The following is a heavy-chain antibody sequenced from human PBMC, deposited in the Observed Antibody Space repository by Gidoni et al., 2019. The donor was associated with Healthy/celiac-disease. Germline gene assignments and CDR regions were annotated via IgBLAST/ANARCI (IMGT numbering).Heavy chain of an antibody. Sequence: QVQLVESGGGVVQPGRSLRLSCAASGFTFSSYAMHWVRQAPGKGLEWVAVISYDGSNKYYADSVKGRFTISRDNSKNTLYLQMNSLRAEDTAVYYCAREGHIAAAGIGYFQHWGQGTLVTVSS. J-gene: IGHJ1*01. V-gene: IGHV3-30-3*01. D-gene: IGHD6-13*01. CDR2: ISYDGSNK. CDR1: GFTFSSYA. CDR3: AREGHIAAAGIGYFQH.